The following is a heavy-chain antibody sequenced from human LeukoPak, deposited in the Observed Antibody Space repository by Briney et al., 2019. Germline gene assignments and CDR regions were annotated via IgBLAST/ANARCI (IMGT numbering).Heavy chain of an antibody. Sequence: SETLSLTCTVSGGSISSSSYYWGWIRQPPGKGLEWIGSIYYSGSTYYNPSLKSRVTISVDTSKNQFSLKLSSVTAADTAAYYCARFNSGSYQHYFDYWGQGTLVTVSS. CDR1: GGSISSSSYY. V-gene: IGHV4-39*07. D-gene: IGHD1-26*01. J-gene: IGHJ4*02. CDR2: IYYSGST. CDR3: ARFNSGSYQHYFDY.